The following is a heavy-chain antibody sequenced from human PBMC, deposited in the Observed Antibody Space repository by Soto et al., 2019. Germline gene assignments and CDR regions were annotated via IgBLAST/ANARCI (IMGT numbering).Heavy chain of an antibody. J-gene: IGHJ4*02. V-gene: IGHV3-30-3*01. Sequence: PWGSLRLSCAAFGFTFSSYAMHWVRQAPGKGLEWVAVISYDGSNKYYADSVKGRFTISRDNSKNTLYLQMNSLRAEDTAVYYCARAKYYDILTGYDCWGQGTLVTSPQ. D-gene: IGHD3-9*01. CDR1: GFTFSSYA. CDR2: ISYDGSNK. CDR3: ARAKYYDILTGYDC.